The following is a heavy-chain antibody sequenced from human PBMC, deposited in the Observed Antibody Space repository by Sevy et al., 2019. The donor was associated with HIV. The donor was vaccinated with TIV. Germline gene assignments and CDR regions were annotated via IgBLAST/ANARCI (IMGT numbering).Heavy chain of an antibody. Sequence: ASVKVSCKASGYTFTGYYMHWVRQAPGQGLEWMGWINPNSGGTNYAQKFQGRVTMTRDTSISTAYMELSRLRSDDMAVYYCARGATTVVTPSFAFDIWGQGTMVTVSS. V-gene: IGHV1-2*02. CDR3: ARGATTVVTPSFAFDI. D-gene: IGHD4-17*01. CDR1: GYTFTGYY. CDR2: INPNSGGT. J-gene: IGHJ3*02.